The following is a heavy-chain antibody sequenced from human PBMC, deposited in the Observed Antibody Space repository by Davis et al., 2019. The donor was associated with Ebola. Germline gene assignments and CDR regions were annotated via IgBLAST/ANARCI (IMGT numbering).Heavy chain of an antibody. Sequence: PSETLSLTCTVSGGSISSGDYYWSWIRQPPGKGLEWIGYIYYSGNTYYNPSLRSRVAISVDTSKNQFSLKLSSVTAADAAVYYCARSPSQSYGMDVWGQGTTVTVSS. CDR2: IYYSGNT. CDR1: GGSISSGDYY. V-gene: IGHV4-30-4*02. J-gene: IGHJ6*02. CDR3: ARSPSQSYGMDV.